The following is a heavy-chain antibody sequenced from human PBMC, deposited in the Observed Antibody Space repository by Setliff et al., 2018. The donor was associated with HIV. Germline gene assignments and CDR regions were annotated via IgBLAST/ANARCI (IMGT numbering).Heavy chain of an antibody. J-gene: IGHJ3*02. CDR1: GYTFTSYA. D-gene: IGHD3-10*01. Sequence: GASVKVCCKTSGYTFTSYAINWVRQAPGQGLEWMGWINTNTGSPTYAQGFTGRFVFSLDTSVSTTYLQISSLKAEDTAIYYCARDPSVLWSGELFLDAFDIWGQGTMVTVSS. CDR3: ARDPSVLWSGELFLDAFDI. V-gene: IGHV7-4-1*02. CDR2: INTNTGSP.